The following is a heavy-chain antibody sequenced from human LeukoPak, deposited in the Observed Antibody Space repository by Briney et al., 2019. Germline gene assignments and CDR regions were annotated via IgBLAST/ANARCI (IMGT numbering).Heavy chain of an antibody. D-gene: IGHD6-13*01. Sequence: SEPLSLTCTVSGGSISSSSYYWGWIRQPPGKGLEWIGSIYYSGSTYYNPSLKSPVTISVDTSKNQFSLKLSSVTAADTAVYYCAGSIAAAGSFDYWGQGTLVTVSS. CDR1: GGSISSSSYY. V-gene: IGHV4-39*01. J-gene: IGHJ4*02. CDR3: AGSIAAAGSFDY. CDR2: IYYSGST.